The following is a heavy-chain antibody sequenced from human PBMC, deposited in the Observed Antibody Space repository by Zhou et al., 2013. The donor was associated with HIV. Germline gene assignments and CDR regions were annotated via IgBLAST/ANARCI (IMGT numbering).Heavy chain of an antibody. CDR2: INPNSGDT. CDR3: ARDRVAVAGRIPTDVDY. D-gene: IGHD6-19*01. CDR1: GYTFTGYY. Sequence: QVQLVQSGAEVKKPGASVKVSCKASGYTFTGYYIHWVRQAPGQGLEWMGWINPNSGDTNYAQKLQGRVTMTRDTSISTAYMELSRLRSDDTAVFYCARDRVAVAGRIPTDVDYVGPGNPGHRLL. V-gene: IGHV1-2*02. J-gene: IGHJ4*02.